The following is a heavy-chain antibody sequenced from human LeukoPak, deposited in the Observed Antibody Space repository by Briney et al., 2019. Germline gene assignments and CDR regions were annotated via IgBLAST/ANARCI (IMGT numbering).Heavy chain of an antibody. Sequence: GESLKISCKGSGYSFTSYWIGWVRQMPGKGLEWVGIIYPGDSDTRYSPSFQGQVTISADKSISTAYLQWSSLKASDTAMYYCARVGDSSGHNYYYYGMDVWGQGTTVTVSS. J-gene: IGHJ6*02. CDR2: IYPGDSDT. D-gene: IGHD3-22*01. CDR1: GYSFTSYW. CDR3: ARVGDSSGHNYYYYGMDV. V-gene: IGHV5-51*01.